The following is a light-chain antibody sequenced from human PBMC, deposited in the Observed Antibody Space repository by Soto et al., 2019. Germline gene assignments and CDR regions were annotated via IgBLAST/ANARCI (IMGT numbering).Light chain of an antibody. CDR1: QSVASS. Sequence: EIVLTQSPATLSLSPGDRATLSCRASQSVASSLAWYQQRPGQAPRLLIFGASNRATGIPTRFSGSGSGTDFTLTINNLEPEDFAVYSCPQRSSWPQFTFGQGTRLEIK. V-gene: IGKV3-11*01. CDR3: PQRSSWPQFT. CDR2: GAS. J-gene: IGKJ5*01.